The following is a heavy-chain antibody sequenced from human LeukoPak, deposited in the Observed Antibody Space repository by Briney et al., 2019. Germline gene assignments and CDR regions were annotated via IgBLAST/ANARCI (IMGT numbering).Heavy chain of an antibody. CDR1: GYSFTSYW. V-gene: IGHV5-51*01. J-gene: IGHJ5*02. D-gene: IGHD4-17*01. Sequence: KFGESLKISCKGSGYSFTSYWIGWVRQMPGKGLEWMGIIYPGDSDTRYSPSFQGQVTISADKSISTAYLQWSSLKASDTAMYYCAVSLPGGVYGDYEAKWFDPWGQGTLVTVSS. CDR2: IYPGDSDT. CDR3: AVSLPGGVYGDYEAKWFDP.